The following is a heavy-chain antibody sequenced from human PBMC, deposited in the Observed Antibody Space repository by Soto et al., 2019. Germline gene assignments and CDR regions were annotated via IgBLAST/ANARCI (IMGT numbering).Heavy chain of an antibody. V-gene: IGHV1-69*13. CDR3: ARGRRGNYYYYGMDV. CDR2: IIPIFGTA. D-gene: IGHD3-16*01. CDR1: GGTFSGYA. Sequence: SVKVSCKASGGTFSGYAISWVRQAPGQGLEWMGGIIPIFGTANYAQKFQGRVTITADESTSTAYMELSSLRSEDTAVYYCARGRRGNYYYYGMDVWGQGTTVTVSS. J-gene: IGHJ6*02.